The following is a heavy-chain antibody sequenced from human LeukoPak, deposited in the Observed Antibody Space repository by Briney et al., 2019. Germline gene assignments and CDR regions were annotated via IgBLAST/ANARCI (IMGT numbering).Heavy chain of an antibody. CDR2: ITPIIDSA. D-gene: IGHD4-17*01. CDR1: GGTLSSHT. CDR3: ARSNEHYGDYVFDAFDI. J-gene: IGHJ3*02. Sequence: ASVKVSCKASGGTLSSHTFSWVRQAPGQGLEWMGRITPIIDSAKYAQNFQDRVTITADKSTSTAYMELSSLRSEDTAVYYCARSNEHYGDYVFDAFDIWGQGTMVTVSS. V-gene: IGHV1-69*08.